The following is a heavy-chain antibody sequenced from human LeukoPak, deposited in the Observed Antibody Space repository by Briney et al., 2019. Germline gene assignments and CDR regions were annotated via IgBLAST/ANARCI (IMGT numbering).Heavy chain of an antibody. Sequence: SQTLSLTCTVSGGSISSHYWSWIRQPPGKGLEWIGYIYYSGSTNYNPSLKSRVTISVDTSKNQFSLKLSAVTAADTAVYYCARVGGSYSYYYYYMDVWGKGTTVTVSS. J-gene: IGHJ6*03. D-gene: IGHD1-26*01. V-gene: IGHV4-59*11. CDR1: GGSISSHY. CDR3: ARVGGSYSYYYYYMDV. CDR2: IYYSGST.